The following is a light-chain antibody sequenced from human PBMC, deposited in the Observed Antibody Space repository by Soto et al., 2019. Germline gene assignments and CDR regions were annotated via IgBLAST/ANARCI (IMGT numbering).Light chain of an antibody. CDR1: QSINNC. CDR2: AAS. CDR3: QQGFTTPNT. J-gene: IGKJ3*01. V-gene: IGKV1-39*01. Sequence: DIQMTQSPSSLSASVGDRVTITCRASQSINNCLNWYQQKPGKAPKLLIYAASSLQSGVPSRFRGCGSGTHFTLTISSLQPEDFATYYCQQGFTTPNTFGPGTKVDIK.